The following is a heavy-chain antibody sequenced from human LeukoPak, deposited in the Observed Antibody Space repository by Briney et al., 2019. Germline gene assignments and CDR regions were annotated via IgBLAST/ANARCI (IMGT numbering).Heavy chain of an antibody. J-gene: IGHJ4*02. CDR3: ARVLPPGYYDSSGIFD. Sequence: ASVKVSCKASGYTFTSYDINWVRQATGQGLEWMGWMNPNSGYTGYAQKFQGRVTMTRNTYISTAYMELSSLRSEDTAVYYCARVLPPGYYDSSGIFDWGQGTLVTVSS. CDR1: GYTFTSYD. CDR2: MNPNSGYT. V-gene: IGHV1-8*01. D-gene: IGHD3-22*01.